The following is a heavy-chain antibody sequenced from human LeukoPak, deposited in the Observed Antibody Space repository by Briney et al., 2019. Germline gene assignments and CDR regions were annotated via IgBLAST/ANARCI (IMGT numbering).Heavy chain of an antibody. CDR3: ARAIWESCSSTSCYYFDY. J-gene: IGHJ4*02. V-gene: IGHV4-61*02. Sequence: SQTLSLTCTVSGGSISSGSYCWSWIRQPAGKGLEWIGRIYTSGSTNYNPSSNSRVTISVDTSKNQFSLKMSSVTAADTAVYYCARAIWESCSSTSCYYFDYWGQGTLVTVSS. CDR2: IYTSGST. D-gene: IGHD2-2*01. CDR1: GGSISSGSYC.